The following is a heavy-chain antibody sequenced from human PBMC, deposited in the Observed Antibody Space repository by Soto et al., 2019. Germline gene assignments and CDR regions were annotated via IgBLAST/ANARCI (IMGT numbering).Heavy chain of an antibody. CDR1: GFTFSSYG. Sequence: QVQLVESGGGVVQPARSLRLSCAASGFTFSSYGMHWVRQAPGKGLEWVAVIWYDGSNKYYADSVKGRFTISRDNSKNTLYLQMNSLSAEDTAVYYCARALLTHDFWSGYRLDYWGQGTLVTVSS. D-gene: IGHD3-3*01. CDR3: ARALLTHDFWSGYRLDY. CDR2: IWYDGSNK. V-gene: IGHV3-33*01. J-gene: IGHJ4*02.